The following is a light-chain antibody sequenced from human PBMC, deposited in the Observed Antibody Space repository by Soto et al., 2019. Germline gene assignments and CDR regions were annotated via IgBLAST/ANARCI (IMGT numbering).Light chain of an antibody. CDR1: QSVSSN. Sequence: EIVMTQSPATLSVSPGERATLSCRASQSVSSNLAWYQQKPGQAPRLLIYGASTRATGIPARFSGSGSGTEFTLTISSLQSEDLAVDYCQQYNNWPALTFGGGTKVEIK. V-gene: IGKV3-15*01. J-gene: IGKJ4*01. CDR2: GAS. CDR3: QQYNNWPALT.